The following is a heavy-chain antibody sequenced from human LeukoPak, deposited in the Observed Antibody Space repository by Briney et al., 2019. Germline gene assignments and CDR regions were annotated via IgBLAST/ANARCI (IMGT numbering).Heavy chain of an antibody. CDR2: ISYDGSNK. CDR3: AKDLGQLGYYYYSYGMDV. J-gene: IGHJ6*02. Sequence: GRSLRLSCAASGFTFSSYGMHWVRQAPGKGLEWVAVISYDGSNKYYADSVKGRFTISRDNSKNTLYLQMNSLRAEDTAVYYCAKDLGQLGYYYYSYGMDVWGQGTTVTVSS. CDR1: GFTFSSYG. D-gene: IGHD6-13*01. V-gene: IGHV3-30*18.